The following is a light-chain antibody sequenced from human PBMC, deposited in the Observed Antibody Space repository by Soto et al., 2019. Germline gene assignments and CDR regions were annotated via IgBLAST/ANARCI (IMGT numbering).Light chain of an antibody. J-gene: IGKJ1*01. CDR1: QPIRND. CDR3: QQYFSSPKT. V-gene: IGKV1-6*01. Sequence: ANKMGHSPSSLSASVGDTVTISCRAGQPIRNDLGWYQQKPGQAPKLLIYAASSREGGIPYRFSGSGSGTDFTLTISRLEPEDFAAYYCQQYFSSPKTFGQGTKLDTK. CDR2: AAS.